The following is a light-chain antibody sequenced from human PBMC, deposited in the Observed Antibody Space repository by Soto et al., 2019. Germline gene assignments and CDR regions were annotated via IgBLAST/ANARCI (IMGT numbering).Light chain of an antibody. CDR3: SSFAGGNNLL. CDR1: SSDVGGYNF. V-gene: IGLV2-8*01. Sequence: QSVLTQPPSVSGSPGQSVTISCTGTSSDVGGYNFVSWYQQHPGKAPKLLIYGVSKRPSGVPDRFSGSKSDNTASLTVSGLQAEDEADYYCSSFAGGNNLLFGGGTKLTVL. CDR2: GVS. J-gene: IGLJ2*01.